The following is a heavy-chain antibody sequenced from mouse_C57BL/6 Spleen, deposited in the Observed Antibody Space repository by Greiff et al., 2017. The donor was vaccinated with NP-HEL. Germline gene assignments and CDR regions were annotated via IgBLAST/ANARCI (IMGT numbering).Heavy chain of an antibody. Sequence: QVQLQQSGPELVKPGASVKISCKASGYAFSSSWMNWVKQRPGKGLEWIGRIYPGDGDTNYNGKFKGKATLTADKSSSTAYMQLSSLTSEDSAVYFYGNADYFDYWGQGTTLTVSS. CDR1: GYAFSSSW. CDR3: GNADYFDY. V-gene: IGHV1-82*01. J-gene: IGHJ2*01. CDR2: IYPGDGDT.